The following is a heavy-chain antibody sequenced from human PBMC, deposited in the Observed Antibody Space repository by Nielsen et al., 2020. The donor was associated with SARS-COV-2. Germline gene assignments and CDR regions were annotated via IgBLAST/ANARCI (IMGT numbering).Heavy chain of an antibody. V-gene: IGHV1-46*01. Sequence: ASVKVSCKASGYTFTNYYTHWVRRAPGQGLEWVGIITPIGGTTTYARKFQGRVTMTRDTSTSTVYMVLSSLRSEDTAVYYCAREWDDYDSSAYDYWGQGTLVTVSS. J-gene: IGHJ4*02. CDR1: GYTFTNYY. CDR2: ITPIGGTT. D-gene: IGHD3-22*01. CDR3: AREWDDYDSSAYDY.